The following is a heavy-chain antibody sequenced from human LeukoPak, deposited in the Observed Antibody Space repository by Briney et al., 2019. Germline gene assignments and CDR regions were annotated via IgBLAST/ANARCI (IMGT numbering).Heavy chain of an antibody. J-gene: IGHJ4*02. V-gene: IGHV4-61*05. CDR2: VYYTGSA. D-gene: IGHD5-18*01. CDR1: GGSISSSFYY. CDR3: ARVPRGFRYGYKFSDEWYFDY. Sequence: PSETLSLTCTVSGGSISSSFYYWAWIRQPPGKGLEWIGDVYYTGSANYNPSLKSRVTISVDKSKNQFSLKLTSVTAADTAVYYCARVPRGFRYGYKFSDEWYFDYWGQGALVTVSS.